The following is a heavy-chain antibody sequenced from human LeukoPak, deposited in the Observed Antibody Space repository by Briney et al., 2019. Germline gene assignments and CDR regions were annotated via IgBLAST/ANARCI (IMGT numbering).Heavy chain of an antibody. CDR1: GFTFTSSA. V-gene: IGHV1-58*02. CDR3: AAGYYDSSGYYNPDYYIDV. CDR2: IVVGSGNT. Sequence: ASVNVSCKASGFTFTSSAMQWVRQARGQRLERIGWIVVGSGNTNYAQKFQERVTITRDMSTNKAYMELSSLRSEDTAVYYCAAGYYDSSGYYNPDYYIDVWGKGTTVTISS. D-gene: IGHD3-22*01. J-gene: IGHJ6*03.